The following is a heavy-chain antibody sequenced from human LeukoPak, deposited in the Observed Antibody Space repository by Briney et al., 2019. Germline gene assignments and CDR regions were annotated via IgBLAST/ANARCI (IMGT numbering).Heavy chain of an antibody. J-gene: IGHJ4*02. Sequence: GGSLRLSCAASGFTFSNYWMSWVRQAPGKGLEWVANIKEDGSEKYYVDSVKGRFTISRDNARSSLYLQMNSLRAEDTAVYYCASGRQLGYWGQGTLVTVSS. CDR2: IKEDGSEK. D-gene: IGHD6-13*01. CDR1: GFTFSNYW. CDR3: ASGRQLGY. V-gene: IGHV3-7*01.